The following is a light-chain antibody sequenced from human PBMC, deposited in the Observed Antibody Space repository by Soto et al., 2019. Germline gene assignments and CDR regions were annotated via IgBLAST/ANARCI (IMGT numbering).Light chain of an antibody. V-gene: IGLV2-14*01. J-gene: IGLJ1*01. CDR3: SSYTSGSAPFV. CDR1: SSDVGGYNY. Sequence: QSVLTQPASVSGSPGQSITISCTGTSSDVGGYNYVSWYQQHPGTAPKLMIYEVSNRPSAVSNRFSGSKSGNSASLTISGLHTEDEADYYCSSYTSGSAPFVFGSGTKLTVL. CDR2: EVS.